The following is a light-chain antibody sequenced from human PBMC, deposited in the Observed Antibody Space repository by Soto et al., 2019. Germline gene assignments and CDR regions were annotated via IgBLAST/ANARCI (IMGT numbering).Light chain of an antibody. J-gene: IGLJ1*01. CDR1: SSDVGGFNY. CDR3: ASYTTSSTYV. V-gene: IGLV2-14*03. Sequence: LTQPASVSGSPGQSIAISCTGTSSDVGGFNYVSWYQQHPGKAPKFMIYDVSSRPSGVSDRFSGSKSGNTASLTISGLQAEDEADYYCASYTTSSTYVFGTGTKVTV. CDR2: DVS.